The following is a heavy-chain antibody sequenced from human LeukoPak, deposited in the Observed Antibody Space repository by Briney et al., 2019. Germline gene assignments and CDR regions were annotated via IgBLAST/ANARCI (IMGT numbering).Heavy chain of an antibody. Sequence: SETLSLTCSVSGGSISGYYWSWIRQPPGQGLEWIGYIYYSGSTNYNPSLKSRVTMSVDTSKNQFSLKLSSVTAADTAVYYCARDSRIMGAPGAFDYWGQGTLVTVSS. CDR1: GGSISGYY. V-gene: IGHV4-59*12. CDR3: ARDSRIMGAPGAFDY. D-gene: IGHD1-26*01. CDR2: IYYSGST. J-gene: IGHJ4*02.